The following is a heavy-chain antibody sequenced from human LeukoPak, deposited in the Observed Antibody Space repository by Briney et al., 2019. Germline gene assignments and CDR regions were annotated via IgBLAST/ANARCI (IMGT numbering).Heavy chain of an antibody. CDR1: GFTFDDYA. J-gene: IGHJ4*02. CDR3: AKGDRNSYYSFDY. V-gene: IGHV3-9*01. CDR2: ISWNSATI. Sequence: GGSLRLSCAASGFTFDDYAMHWVRQAPGKGLEWVSGISWNSATIGYADSAKGRITISRDNAKNSLYLQMNSLKPEDSAFYYCAKGDRNSYYSFDYWGQGALVTVSS. D-gene: IGHD1-26*01.